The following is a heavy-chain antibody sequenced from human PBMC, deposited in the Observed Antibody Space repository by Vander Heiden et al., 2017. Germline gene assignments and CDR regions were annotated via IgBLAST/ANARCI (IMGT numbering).Heavy chain of an antibody. D-gene: IGHD3-9*01. J-gene: IGHJ5*02. CDR2: ISGSGGST. V-gene: IGHV3-23*01. CDR3: AKGDYDILT. CDR1: GFTFSNYA. Sequence: EVQLLESGGDLVQPGGSLRLSCAASGFTFSNYAMRWVRQAPGKGLEWVSGISGSGGSTFYADSVKGRFTISRDNSKNTLYLQVNSLRAEDTAVYYCAKGDYDILTWGQGTLVTVSS.